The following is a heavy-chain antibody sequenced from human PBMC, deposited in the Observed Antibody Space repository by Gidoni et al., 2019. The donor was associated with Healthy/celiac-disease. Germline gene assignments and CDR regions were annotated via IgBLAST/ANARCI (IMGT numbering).Heavy chain of an antibody. CDR2: INSDGSST. V-gene: IGHV3-74*01. CDR3: ARALGVVVVITPPLGMDV. CDR1: GFTVSSYW. Sequence: EVQLVESGGGLVQPGGSLRLSCAASGFTVSSYWMHWVRQAPGKGLVWVSRINSDGSSTSYADSVKGRFTISRDNAKNTLYLQMNSLRAEDTAVYYCARALGVVVVITPPLGMDVWGQGTTVTVSS. J-gene: IGHJ6*02. D-gene: IGHD3-22*01.